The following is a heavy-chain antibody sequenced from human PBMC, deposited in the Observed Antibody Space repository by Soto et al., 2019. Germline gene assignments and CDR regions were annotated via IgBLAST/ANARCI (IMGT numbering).Heavy chain of an antibody. Sequence: TSETLSLTCTVSGSSISDEYHWTWIRQSPAKGLEWIGYISYTGTTYYNPSLKSRVTISGDTSKNQFSLRMASVTAADTAVYYCARQPTVTTTRRFFDSCGQGSLVTVSS. CDR2: ISYTGTT. J-gene: IGHJ4*02. V-gene: IGHV4-30-4*01. CDR1: GSSISDEYH. CDR3: ARQPTVTTTRRFFDS. D-gene: IGHD4-17*01.